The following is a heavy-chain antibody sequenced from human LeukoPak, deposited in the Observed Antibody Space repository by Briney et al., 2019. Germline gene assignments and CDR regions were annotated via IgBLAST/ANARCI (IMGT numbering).Heavy chain of an antibody. CDR1: GFTFSSYA. CDR3: ARDQTTMIVANGVDAFDI. CDR2: ISYDGSNK. Sequence: GGSLRLSCAASGFTFSSYAMHWVRQAPGKGLEWVAVISYDGSNKYYADSVKGRFTISRDNSKNTLYLQMNSLRAEDTAVYYCARDQTTMIVANGVDAFDIWGQGTMVTVSS. J-gene: IGHJ3*02. V-gene: IGHV3-30-3*01. D-gene: IGHD3-22*01.